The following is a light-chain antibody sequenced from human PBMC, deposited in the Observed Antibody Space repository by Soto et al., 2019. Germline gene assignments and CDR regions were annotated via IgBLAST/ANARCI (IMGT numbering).Light chain of an antibody. CDR2: GAS. J-gene: IGKJ1*01. CDR3: QQYAS. V-gene: IGKV3-20*01. CDR1: QSVSSSY. Sequence: EIVLTQSPGTLSLSPGERATLSSRASQSVSSSYLAWYQQKPGQAPRLLIYGASSRATGIPDRFSGSGSGTDFTLTISRLEPEDFAVYYCQQYASFGQGTKVEIK.